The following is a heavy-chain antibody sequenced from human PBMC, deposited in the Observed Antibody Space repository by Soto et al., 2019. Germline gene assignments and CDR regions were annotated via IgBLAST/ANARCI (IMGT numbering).Heavy chain of an antibody. Sequence: QVQLVQSGAEVKKPGASVKVSCKASGYTFTSYGISWVRQAPGQGRAWMGWISAYNGNTNYAQKLQGRVTMTTDTSTSTAYMELRSLRSDDTAVDYCARDGTPHDYGDYGFDYWGQGTLVTVSS. D-gene: IGHD4-17*01. V-gene: IGHV1-18*01. CDR1: GYTFTSYG. CDR2: ISAYNGNT. J-gene: IGHJ4*02. CDR3: ARDGTPHDYGDYGFDY.